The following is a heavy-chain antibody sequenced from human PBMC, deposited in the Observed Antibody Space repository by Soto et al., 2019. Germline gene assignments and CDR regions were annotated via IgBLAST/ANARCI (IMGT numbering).Heavy chain of an antibody. CDR1: GASITSRGSY. Sequence: QVQLQESGPGLVKPSQTLSLTCSVSGASITSRGSYWTWIRKPPGKGLEGLGHISYSGNTFYNSSLQSRLTISVDTSKNQFSLKMTSVTAADTAVYFCARETMWPSGRYYYYHMDVWGQGTTVPVSS. D-gene: IGHD3-10*01. CDR2: ISYSGNT. V-gene: IGHV4-30-4*01. J-gene: IGHJ6*02. CDR3: ARETMWPSGRYYYYHMDV.